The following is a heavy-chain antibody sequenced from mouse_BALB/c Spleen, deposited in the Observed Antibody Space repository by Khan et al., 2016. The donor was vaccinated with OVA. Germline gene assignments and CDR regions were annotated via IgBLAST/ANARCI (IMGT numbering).Heavy chain of an antibody. CDR3: TRNGFGNYESWDY. V-gene: IGHV1-5*01. CDR1: GYTFTSYW. CDR2: IYPGNSDI. D-gene: IGHD2-1*01. J-gene: IGHJ2*01. Sequence: EVQLQESGTVLARPGASVKMSCKASGYTFTSYWMHWVNQRPGQGLEWSGAIYPGNSDINYNQKFKGTTKLTAVTSTSTAYMELNSLTNEDSAVYYGTRNGFGNYESWDYWGQGTTLTVSS.